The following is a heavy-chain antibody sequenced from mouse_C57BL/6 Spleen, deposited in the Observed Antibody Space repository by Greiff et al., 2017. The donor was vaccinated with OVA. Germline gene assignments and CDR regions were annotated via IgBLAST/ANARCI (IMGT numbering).Heavy chain of an antibody. CDR1: GYAFSSYW. CDR3: ARGYYGNYYWYFDV. D-gene: IGHD2-1*01. Sequence: QVQLKQSGAELVKPGASVKISCKASGYAFSSYWMNWVKQRPGKGLEWIGQIYPGDGDTNYKGKFKGKATLTADKSSSTAYMQLSSLTSEDSAVYFCARGYYGNYYWYFDVWGTGTTVTVSS. V-gene: IGHV1-80*01. CDR2: IYPGDGDT. J-gene: IGHJ1*03.